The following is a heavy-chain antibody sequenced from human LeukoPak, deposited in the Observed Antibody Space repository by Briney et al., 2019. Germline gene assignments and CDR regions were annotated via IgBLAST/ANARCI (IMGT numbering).Heavy chain of an antibody. CDR2: INPSGGST. Sequence: ASVKVSCKASGYTFTGYYMHWVRQAPGQGLEWMGIINPSGGSTSYAQKFQGRVTMTRDMSTSTVYMELSSLRSEDTAVYYCATPRKGSGNTLDIWGQGTMVTVPS. J-gene: IGHJ3*02. CDR1: GYTFTGYY. V-gene: IGHV1-46*01. CDR3: ATPRKGSGNTLDI. D-gene: IGHD3-10*01.